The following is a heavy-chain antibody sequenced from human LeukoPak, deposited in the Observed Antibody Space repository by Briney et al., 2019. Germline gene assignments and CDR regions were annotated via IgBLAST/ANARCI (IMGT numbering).Heavy chain of an antibody. Sequence: PGGSLRLSCAASGFTFSSYGMHWVRQAPGKGLEWVAVISNDGSNKYYADSAKGRFTISRDNSKNTLYLQMSSLRPDDTAEYYCVRTYDEDPLGWFDPWGQGTLVTVSS. CDR1: GFTFSSYG. CDR2: ISNDGSNK. D-gene: IGHD5-12*01. V-gene: IGHV3-30*03. CDR3: VRTYDEDPLGWFDP. J-gene: IGHJ5*02.